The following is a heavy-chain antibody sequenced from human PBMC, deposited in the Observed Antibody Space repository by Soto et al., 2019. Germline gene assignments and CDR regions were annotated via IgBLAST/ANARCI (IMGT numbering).Heavy chain of an antibody. Sequence: PSETLSLTCAVSGGSINSGGHSWSWIRQPPGRGLEWIGYIYNSGSTYYNPSLKSRVNISVDRSKNQFSLKLSSVTAADTAVYYCARGDDGDHNGYVDPWGRGTLVTV. J-gene: IGHJ2*01. V-gene: IGHV4-30-2*01. D-gene: IGHD4-17*01. CDR2: IYNSGST. CDR3: ARGDDGDHNGYVDP. CDR1: GGSINSGGHS.